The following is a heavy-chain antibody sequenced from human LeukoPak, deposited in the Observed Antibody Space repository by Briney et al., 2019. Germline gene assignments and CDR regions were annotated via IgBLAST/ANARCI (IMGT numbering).Heavy chain of an antibody. CDR1: GGTFSSYA. CDR2: IIPIFGTA. Sequence: GASVKVSCKASGGTFSSYAISWVRQAPGQGLEWMGRIIPIFGTANYAQKFQGRVTITTDESTSTAYMELSSLRSEDTAVYYCARDRKGSNPGLYSSSWYWFDPWGQGTLATVSS. V-gene: IGHV1-69*05. D-gene: IGHD6-13*01. CDR3: ARDRKGSNPGLYSSSWYWFDP. J-gene: IGHJ5*02.